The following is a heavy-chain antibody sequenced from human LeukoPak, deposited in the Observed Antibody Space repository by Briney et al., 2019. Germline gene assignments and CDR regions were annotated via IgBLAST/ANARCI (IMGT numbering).Heavy chain of an antibody. Sequence: SETLSLTCTVSGGSISSHFWTWIRQPAGKGLEWIWRIYSTGSTDYNPSLKSRVTVSLDTSKNQFSLTLTSVTAADTAVYYCARDMALSYCGGDCLPDYWGEGILVTVSA. CDR2: IYSTGST. CDR1: GGSISSHF. J-gene: IGHJ4*02. V-gene: IGHV4-4*07. CDR3: ARDMALSYCGGDCLPDY. D-gene: IGHD2-21*02.